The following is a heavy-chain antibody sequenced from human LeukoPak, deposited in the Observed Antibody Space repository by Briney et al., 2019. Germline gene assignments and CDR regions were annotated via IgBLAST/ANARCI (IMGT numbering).Heavy chain of an antibody. CDR1: GGSMSSYY. Sequence: NPSETLSLTCTVSGGSMSSYYWSWIRQPPGKGLEWIGYIYYSGSTNYNPSLKSRVTISVDTSKNQFSLKLSSVTAADTAVYYCARGRSHLDAFDIWGQGTMVTVSS. CDR3: ARGRSHLDAFDI. D-gene: IGHD1-26*01. CDR2: IYYSGST. J-gene: IGHJ3*02. V-gene: IGHV4-59*01.